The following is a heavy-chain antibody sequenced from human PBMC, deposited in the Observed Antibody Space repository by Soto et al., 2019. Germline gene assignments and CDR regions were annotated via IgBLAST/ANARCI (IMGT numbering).Heavy chain of an antibody. V-gene: IGHV3-23*01. CDR1: GFTFSSYA. CDR2: ISGSGGST. CDR3: ATSPGTAAAGRYGMDV. Sequence: GGSLRLSCAASGFTFSSYAMSWVRQAPGKGLEWVSAISGSGGSTYYADSVKGRFTISRDNSKNTLYLQMNSLRAEDTAVYYCATSPGTAAAGRYGMDVWGQGTTVTVSS. J-gene: IGHJ6*02. D-gene: IGHD6-13*01.